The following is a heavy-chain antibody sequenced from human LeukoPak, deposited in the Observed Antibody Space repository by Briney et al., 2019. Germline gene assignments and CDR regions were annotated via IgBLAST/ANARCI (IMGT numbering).Heavy chain of an antibody. Sequence: GGSLRLSCAASGFTFSSYSMNWVRQAPGKGLEWVSSISSSSSYIYYADSVKGRFTISRDNAKNSLYLQMNSLRAEDTAVYYCARDLYAGDYDADYWGQGTLVTVSS. J-gene: IGHJ4*02. D-gene: IGHD4-17*01. CDR3: ARDLYAGDYDADY. V-gene: IGHV3-21*01. CDR2: ISSSSSYI. CDR1: GFTFSSYS.